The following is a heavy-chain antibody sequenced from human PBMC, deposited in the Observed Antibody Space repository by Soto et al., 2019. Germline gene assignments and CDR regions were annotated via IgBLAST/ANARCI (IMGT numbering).Heavy chain of an antibody. J-gene: IGHJ6*02. CDR3: AREGVQHGSGPYYYYGMDV. Sequence: EVQLVESGGGLVKPGGSLRLSCAASGFTFSSYSMNWVRQAPGKGLEWVSSIGSSSSYIYYADSVKGRFTISRDNAKNSLYLQMNSLRAEDTAVYYCAREGVQHGSGPYYYYGMDVWGQGTTVTVSS. D-gene: IGHD3-10*01. V-gene: IGHV3-21*01. CDR1: GFTFSSYS. CDR2: IGSSSSYI.